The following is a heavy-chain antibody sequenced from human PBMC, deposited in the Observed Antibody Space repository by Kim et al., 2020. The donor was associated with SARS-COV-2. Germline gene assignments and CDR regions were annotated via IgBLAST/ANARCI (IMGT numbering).Heavy chain of an antibody. V-gene: IGHV3-23*01. D-gene: IGHD3-10*01. CDR3: AKVADNRGANWFDP. J-gene: IGHJ5*02. Sequence: ADSVKSRCTTSRDNSKNTLYLQMNSRRAEDTAVYYCAKVADNRGANWFDPWGQGTLVTVSS.